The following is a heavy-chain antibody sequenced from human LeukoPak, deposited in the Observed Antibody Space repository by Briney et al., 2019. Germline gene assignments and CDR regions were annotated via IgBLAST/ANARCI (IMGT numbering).Heavy chain of an antibody. CDR2: IYTSGST. V-gene: IGHV4-4*07. CDR1: GGSISSYY. J-gene: IGHJ4*02. D-gene: IGHD4-17*01. CDR3: ARDWHYGPFDY. Sequence: SETLSLTCTVSGGSISSYYWSWIRQPAGKGLEWIGRIYTSGSTNYNPSLKSRVTIPVDKSKNQFSLKLSSVTAADTAVYYCARDWHYGPFDYWGQGTLVTVSS.